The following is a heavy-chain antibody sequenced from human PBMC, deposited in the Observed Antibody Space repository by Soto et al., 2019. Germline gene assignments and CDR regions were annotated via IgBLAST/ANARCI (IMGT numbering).Heavy chain of an antibody. CDR3: ARDYMDTSMVRTQHYYGVDV. CDR1: GGSISSGDYY. V-gene: IGHV4-30-4*01. D-gene: IGHD5-18*01. Sequence: SETLSLTCTVSGGSISSGDYYWSWVRQPPGKGLEWIGFIYYSGSTYYNPSLKSRVTISVDTSKNQFSLKLSSVSAADTAVYYCARDYMDTSMVRTQHYYGVDVWGQGTTVTVSS. J-gene: IGHJ6*02. CDR2: IYYSGST.